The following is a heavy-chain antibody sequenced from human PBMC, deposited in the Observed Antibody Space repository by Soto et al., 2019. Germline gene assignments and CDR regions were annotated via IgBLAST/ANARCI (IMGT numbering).Heavy chain of an antibody. CDR2: IRSSSSYI. CDR3: ARDSNGYDFWSGYKTYYYYHGMDV. CDR1: GFTFSSHS. V-gene: IGHV3-21*01. J-gene: IGHJ6*02. Sequence: EVQLVESGGGLVKPGGSLRLYCAASGFTFSSHSMNWVRQAPGKGLEWGSSIRSSSSYIYYADSVKGRFTISRDNAKNALYLQMNSLRDEDTAVYYCARDSNGYDFWSGYKTYYYYHGMDVWGQGTTVTVSS. D-gene: IGHD3-3*01.